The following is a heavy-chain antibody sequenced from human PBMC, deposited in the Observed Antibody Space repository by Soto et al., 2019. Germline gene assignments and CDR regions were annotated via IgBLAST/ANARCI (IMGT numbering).Heavy chain of an antibody. D-gene: IGHD6-19*01. CDR1: GFTFSSYG. CDR2: ISYDGSNK. J-gene: IGHJ4*02. Sequence: QVQLVESGGGVVQPGRSLRLSCAASGFTFSSYGMHWVRQAPGKGLEWVAVISYDGSNKYYADSVKGRFTISRDNSKNTLYLQMNSLRAEDTAVYYCAKDWPWLLGWGQGTLVTVSS. V-gene: IGHV3-30*18. CDR3: AKDWPWLLG.